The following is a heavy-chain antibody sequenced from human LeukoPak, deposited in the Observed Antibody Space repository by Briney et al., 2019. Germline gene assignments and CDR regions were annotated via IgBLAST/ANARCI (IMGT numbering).Heavy chain of an antibody. J-gene: IGHJ4*02. V-gene: IGHV3-23*01. CDR1: GFTFSSYG. D-gene: IGHD6-19*01. CDR3: AKDGGGWYTSGWYYFDY. Sequence: GGSLRLSCAASGFTFSSYGMSWVRQAPGKGLEWVSAISGSGGSTYYADSVRGRFTISRDNSKNTLFLQIDSLRAEDTALYYCAKDGGGWYTSGWYYFDYWGQGILVTVSS. CDR2: ISGSGGST.